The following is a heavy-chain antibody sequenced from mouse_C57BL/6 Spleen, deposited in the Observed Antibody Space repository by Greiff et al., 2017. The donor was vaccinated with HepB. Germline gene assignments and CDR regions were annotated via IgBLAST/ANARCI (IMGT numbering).Heavy chain of an antibody. CDR1: GYTFTGYW. CDR2: ILPGSGST. Sequence: VKLVESGAELMKPGASVKLSCKATGYTFTGYWIEWVKQRPGHGLEWIGEILPGSGSTNYNEKFKGKATFTADTSPNTAYMQLSSLTTEDSAIYYCAIVPSSLYWYFDVWGTGTTVTVSS. V-gene: IGHV1-9*01. D-gene: IGHD2-5*01. CDR3: AIVPSSLYWYFDV. J-gene: IGHJ1*03.